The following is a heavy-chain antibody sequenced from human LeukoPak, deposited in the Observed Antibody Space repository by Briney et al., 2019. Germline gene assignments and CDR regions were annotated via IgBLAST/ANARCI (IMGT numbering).Heavy chain of an antibody. V-gene: IGHV4-4*07. J-gene: IGHJ5*02. CDR1: GGSISSYY. CDR2: IYTSGST. D-gene: IGHD2-8*01. CDR3: ARDIVLMDTNWFDP. Sequence: SETLSLTCTVSGGSISSYYWSWIRQPAGKGLEWIGRIYTSGSTNYNPSLRSRVTMSVDTSKNQFSLKLSSVTAADTAVYYCARDIVLMDTNWFDPGGQGTLVTVSA.